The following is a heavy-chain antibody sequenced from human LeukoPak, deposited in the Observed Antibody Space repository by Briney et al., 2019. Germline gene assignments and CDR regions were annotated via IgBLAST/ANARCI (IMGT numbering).Heavy chain of an antibody. Sequence: GGSLRLSCAAFGFTFSSYGMHWVRQAPGKGPEWVAYISYDGSNKYYADSVKGRFTISRDNSKNTLYLQMNSLRAEDTAVYYCAKDSQDYGLDYWGQGTLVTVSS. V-gene: IGHV3-30*18. J-gene: IGHJ4*02. CDR3: AKDSQDYGLDY. CDR2: ISYDGSNK. D-gene: IGHD4-17*01. CDR1: GFTFSSYG.